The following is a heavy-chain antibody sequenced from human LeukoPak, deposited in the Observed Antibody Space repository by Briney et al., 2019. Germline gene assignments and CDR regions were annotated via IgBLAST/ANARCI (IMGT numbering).Heavy chain of an antibody. V-gene: IGHV1-2*06. J-gene: IGHJ4*02. Sequence: ASVKVSCKACGYTFPGYYMHWLRQARGQGLDWMGRINPNSGGTIYAQQFQGRVTMTRDTSISTAYIELSRLRSDETAVYYCARGGSLYFWSGYFYYFDYWAQGTLVTVYS. CDR3: ARGGSLYFWSGYFYYFDY. CDR1: GYTFPGYY. D-gene: IGHD3-3*01. CDR2: INPNSGGT.